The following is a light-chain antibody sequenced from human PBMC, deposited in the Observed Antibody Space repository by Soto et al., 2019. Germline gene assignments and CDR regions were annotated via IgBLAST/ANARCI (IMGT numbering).Light chain of an antibody. Sequence: ILMTQSPVTLSVSPGDSATLSCRASQSVGSNLAWYQQKPGQAPRLLIYAASTRVTGLPGRFSSRGSGTEFTLTICSRQPEDFAIFYCKLDPNRRSITFGQGTRLEIK. CDR3: KLDPNRRSIT. CDR2: AAS. J-gene: IGKJ5*01. CDR1: QSVGSN. V-gene: IGKV3-15*01.